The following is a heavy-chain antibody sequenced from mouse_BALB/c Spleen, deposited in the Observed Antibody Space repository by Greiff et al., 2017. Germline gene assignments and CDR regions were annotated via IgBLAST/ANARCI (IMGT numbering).Heavy chain of an antibody. CDR3: ARDQDYGNYGFAY. Sequence: EVMLVESGGGLVKPGGSLKLSCAASGFTFSDYYMYWVRQTPEKRLEWVATISDGGSYTYYPDSVKGRFTISRDNAKNNLYLQMSSLKSEDTAMYYCARDQDYGNYGFAYWGQGTLVTVSA. CDR1: GFTFSDYY. CDR2: ISDGGSYT. D-gene: IGHD2-1*01. J-gene: IGHJ3*01. V-gene: IGHV5-4*02.